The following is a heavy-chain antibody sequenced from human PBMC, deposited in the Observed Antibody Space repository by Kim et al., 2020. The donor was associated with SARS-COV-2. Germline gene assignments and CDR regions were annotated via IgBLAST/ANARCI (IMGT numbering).Heavy chain of an antibody. Sequence: SETLSLTCAVYGGSFSGYYWSWIRQPPGKGLEWIGEINHSGSTNYNPSLKSRVTISVDTSKNQFSLKLSSVTAADTAVYYCARGISFSSSFANKFFDIWG. J-gene: IGHJ3*02. D-gene: IGHD6-13*01. V-gene: IGHV4-34*01. CDR3: ARGISFSSSFANKFFDI. CDR1: GGSFSGYY. CDR2: INHSGST.